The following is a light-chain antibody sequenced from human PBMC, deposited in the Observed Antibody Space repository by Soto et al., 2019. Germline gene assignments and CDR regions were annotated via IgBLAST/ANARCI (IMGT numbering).Light chain of an antibody. Sequence: EIVMTQSPATLSVSPGERATLSCRASQSVSSNLAWYQQKPGQAPRLLIYGASTRATGIPARFIGSGSGTEFTPTISSLQSEDFAFYYCQQYNNWWTFGQGTKVEIK. J-gene: IGKJ1*01. CDR1: QSVSSN. CDR2: GAS. V-gene: IGKV3-15*01. CDR3: QQYNNWWT.